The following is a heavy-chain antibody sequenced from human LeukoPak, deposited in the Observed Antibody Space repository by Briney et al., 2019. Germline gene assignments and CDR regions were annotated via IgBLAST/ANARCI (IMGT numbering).Heavy chain of an antibody. CDR1: GGSISSGNYY. CDR2: IYTSGST. CDR3: ARYYYGMDV. V-gene: IGHV4-61*02. J-gene: IGHJ6*02. Sequence: PSETLSLTCAVSGGSISSGNYYWSWIRQPAGTGLEWIGRIYTSGSTNYNPSLKSRVTISVDTSKNQFSLKLSSVTAADTAVYYCARYYYGMDVWGQGTTVTVSS.